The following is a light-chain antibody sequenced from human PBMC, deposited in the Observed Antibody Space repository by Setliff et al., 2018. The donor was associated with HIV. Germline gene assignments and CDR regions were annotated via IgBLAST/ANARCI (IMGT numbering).Light chain of an antibody. V-gene: IGLV2-14*03. Sequence: QSVLAQPAPVSGSPRQSITISCTGTSSDIGAYNYVSWYQQHPGKAPKLMIYDVNIRPSGISDRFSGSKSGNTASLTISGLQVEDEADYYCGSYTISNTYVFGTGTKVTVL. CDR2: DVN. J-gene: IGLJ1*01. CDR3: GSYTISNTYV. CDR1: SSDIGAYNY.